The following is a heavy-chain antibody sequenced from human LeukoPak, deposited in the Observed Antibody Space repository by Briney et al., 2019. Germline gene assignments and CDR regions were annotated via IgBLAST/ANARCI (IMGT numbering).Heavy chain of an antibody. D-gene: IGHD4-17*01. CDR1: GYTFTNYY. Sequence: SVKVSCRASGYTFTNYYMHWVRQAPGQGLEWMGWINPNSGGTNSAQKFQGRVTMTRDTSISTAYMELSSLRSDDTAVYYCARDQATVSTPWVDYWGQGTLVTVSS. CDR2: INPNSGGT. J-gene: IGHJ4*02. V-gene: IGHV1-2*02. CDR3: ARDQATVSTPWVDY.